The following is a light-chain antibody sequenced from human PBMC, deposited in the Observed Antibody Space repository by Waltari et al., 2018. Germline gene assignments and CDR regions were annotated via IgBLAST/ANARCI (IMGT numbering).Light chain of an antibody. CDR3: QQYVSSPLT. J-gene: IGKJ4*01. Sequence: EIVLTQSPGTLSLSPGERAPLSCRTSQSVSSTYIAWYQQKPGQTPRLLIYGASNRATGIPDRFSGSGSGTDFTLTISRLEPEDSAVYYCQQYVSSPLTFGGGTKVEIK. V-gene: IGKV3-20*01. CDR1: QSVSSTY. CDR2: GAS.